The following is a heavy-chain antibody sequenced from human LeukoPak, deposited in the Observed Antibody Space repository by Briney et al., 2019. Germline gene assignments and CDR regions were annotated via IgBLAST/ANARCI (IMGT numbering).Heavy chain of an antibody. D-gene: IGHD2-8*01. CDR3: ARGHVGSYAYYYYYGMDV. Sequence: SETLSLTCTVSGGSISTYLWGWIRQPPRKGLEWIGYISDSGSTNCNPSLKSRVTISVDTSRNQFSLNLNSVTAADTAVYYCARGHVGSYAYYYYYGMDVWGQGTTVTVSS. CDR2: ISDSGST. V-gene: IGHV4-59*01. J-gene: IGHJ6*02. CDR1: GGSISTYL.